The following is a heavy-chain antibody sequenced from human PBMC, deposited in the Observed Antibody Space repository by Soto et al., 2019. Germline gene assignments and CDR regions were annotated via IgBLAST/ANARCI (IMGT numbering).Heavy chain of an antibody. J-gene: IGHJ5*02. CDR2: ISNDGGSK. V-gene: IGHV3-30*18. CDR1: GSSSDTFG. Sequence: QVQLVESGGGVVQPGKSLRLSCEVSGSSSDTFGMHWVRQAPGKGPEWVSFISNDGGSKYYADPVKGRFTVSRDIAKNTLYMQMNSLTVEDTAVYYCANDRSGSYWTWGQGTLVTVSS. CDR3: ANDRSGSYWT. D-gene: IGHD1-26*01.